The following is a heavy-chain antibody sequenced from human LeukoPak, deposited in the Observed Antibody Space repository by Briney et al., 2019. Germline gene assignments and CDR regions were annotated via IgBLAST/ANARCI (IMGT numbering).Heavy chain of an antibody. V-gene: IGHV4-39*01. Sequence: SETLSLTCTVSGGSISSSSYYWGWIRQPPGKGLEWIGSIYYSGSTYYNPSLKSRVTISVDTSKNQFSLKLSSVTAADTAVYYCARSDYVWGSYRYIPYYFDYWGQGTLVTVSS. CDR2: IYYSGST. D-gene: IGHD3-16*02. J-gene: IGHJ4*02. CDR1: GGSISSSSYY. CDR3: ARSDYVWGSYRYIPYYFDY.